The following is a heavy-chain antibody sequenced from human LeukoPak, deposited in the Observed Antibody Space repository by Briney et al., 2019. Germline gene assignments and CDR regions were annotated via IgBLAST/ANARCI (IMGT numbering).Heavy chain of an antibody. J-gene: IGHJ5*02. V-gene: IGHV3-30*04. Sequence: GGSLRLSCAASGFTFSSYAMHWVRQAPGKGLEWVAVISYDGSNKYYADSVKGRFTISRDNSKNTLYLQMNSLRAEDTAIYYCARGPISSNPGTWGQGTLVTVSS. CDR3: ARGPISSNPGT. D-gene: IGHD2-2*01. CDR2: ISYDGSNK. CDR1: GFTFSSYA.